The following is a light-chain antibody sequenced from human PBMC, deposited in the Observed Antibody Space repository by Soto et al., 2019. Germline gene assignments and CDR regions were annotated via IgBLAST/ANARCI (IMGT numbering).Light chain of an antibody. J-gene: IGKJ1*01. CDR1: QSISGW. CDR2: DAS. Sequence: DIQMTQSPSTLSASVGDRVTITCRASQSISGWLAWYQQKPGKAPKLLIFDASSLEGGVPSRFSGSGSGTEFALTISSLQPDDSATYYCQEYNGYSTFGQGTKV. V-gene: IGKV1-5*01. CDR3: QEYNGYST.